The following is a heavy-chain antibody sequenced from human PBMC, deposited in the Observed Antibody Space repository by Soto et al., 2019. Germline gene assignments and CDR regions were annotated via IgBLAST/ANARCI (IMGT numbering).Heavy chain of an antibody. CDR3: ARYAAEVTTLFDD. CDR1: GFSFNDYY. D-gene: IGHD4-17*01. Sequence: GGSLRLSCAASGFSFNDYYMSWIRQAPGKGLEWLSNISGSSGSKKYADAGKGRFTISRDNAKKSLYLEMNSMRAEDTAVYYCARYAAEVTTLFDDWAQGTLVIGSS. CDR2: ISGSSGSK. J-gene: IGHJ4*02. V-gene: IGHV3-11*06.